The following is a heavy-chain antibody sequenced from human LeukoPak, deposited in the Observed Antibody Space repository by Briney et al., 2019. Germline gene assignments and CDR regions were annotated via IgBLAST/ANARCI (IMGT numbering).Heavy chain of an antibody. V-gene: IGHV1-2*02. Sequence: ASVKVSFKASGYTFTDYYMHWVRQAPGQGLEWMGWINPNSGGTDYAQKFQGRVTMTRDTSISTAYMELSRLRSDDTAVYYCARASSGYCSGGSCYSDYWGQGTLVTVSS. CDR2: INPNSGGT. CDR3: ARASSGYCSGGSCYSDY. CDR1: GYTFTDYY. D-gene: IGHD2-15*01. J-gene: IGHJ4*02.